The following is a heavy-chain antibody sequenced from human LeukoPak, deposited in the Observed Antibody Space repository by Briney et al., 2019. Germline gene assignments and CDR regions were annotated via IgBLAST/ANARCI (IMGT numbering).Heavy chain of an antibody. J-gene: IGHJ4*02. D-gene: IGHD5-18*01. CDR2: IKGDERST. CDR3: VRGQLWSYYHDY. CDR1: GFTFSSYS. Sequence: GGSLRLSCAASGFTFSSYSMNWVRQAPGKGLVWVSRIKGDERSTNYADSVKGRFTISRDNAKNTVYLEMNSLRAEDTAVYYCVRGQLWSYYHDYWGQGTLVTVSS. V-gene: IGHV3-74*01.